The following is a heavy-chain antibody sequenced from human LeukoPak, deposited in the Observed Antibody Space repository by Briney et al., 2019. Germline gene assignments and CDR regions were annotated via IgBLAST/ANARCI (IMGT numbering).Heavy chain of an antibody. J-gene: IGHJ4*02. D-gene: IGHD4-17*01. Sequence: SETLSLTCTVSGGSISSFYWSWIRQPPGKGLEWIGYIYYSGSTNYNPSLKSRVTISVDTSKNQFSLKLSSVTAADTAVYYCARGGLRTYFDYWGQGTLVTVSS. CDR1: GGSISSFY. CDR3: ARGGLRTYFDY. CDR2: IYYSGST. V-gene: IGHV4-59*01.